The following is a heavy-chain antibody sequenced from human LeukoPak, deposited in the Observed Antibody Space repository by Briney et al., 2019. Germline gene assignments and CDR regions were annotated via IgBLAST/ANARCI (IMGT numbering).Heavy chain of an antibody. CDR3: ASGGAIYYYDSSGYYSNNFDY. Sequence: ASVKVSCKASGYTFTGYYMHWVRQAPGQGLEWMGRINPNSGGTNYAQKFQGRVTMTRDTSISTAYMELSRLRSDDTAVYYCASGGAIYYYDSSGYYSNNFDYWAREPWSPSPQ. CDR1: GYTFTGYY. V-gene: IGHV1-2*06. J-gene: IGHJ4*02. CDR2: INPNSGGT. D-gene: IGHD3-22*01.